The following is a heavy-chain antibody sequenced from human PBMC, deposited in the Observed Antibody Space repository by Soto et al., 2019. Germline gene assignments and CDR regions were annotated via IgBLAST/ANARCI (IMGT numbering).Heavy chain of an antibody. CDR1: GFTFSSYG. CDR2: ISYDGSNK. Sequence: QVQLVESGGGVVQPGRSLRLSCAASGFTFSSYGMHWVRQAPGKGLEWVAVISYDGSNKYYADSVKGRFTISRDNSKNTLYLQMNSLGAEDTAVYYCAKETYSGPLDYWGQGNLVTVSS. V-gene: IGHV3-30*18. CDR3: AKETYSGPLDY. D-gene: IGHD2-15*01. J-gene: IGHJ4*02.